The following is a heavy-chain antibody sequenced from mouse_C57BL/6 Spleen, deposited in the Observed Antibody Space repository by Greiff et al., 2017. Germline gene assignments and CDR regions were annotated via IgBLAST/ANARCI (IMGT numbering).Heavy chain of an antibody. CDR3: ARGGNYYAMDY. D-gene: IGHD2-1*01. V-gene: IGHV1-53*01. CDR1: GYTFTSYW. CDR2: INPSNGGT. Sequence: QVQLQQPGTELVKPGASVTLSCKASGYTFTSYWMHWVKQRPGQGLEWIGNINPSNGGTNYNEKFKSKATLTVDKSSSTAYMQLSRLTSEDSAVYYCARGGNYYAMDYWGQGTSVTVSS. J-gene: IGHJ4*01.